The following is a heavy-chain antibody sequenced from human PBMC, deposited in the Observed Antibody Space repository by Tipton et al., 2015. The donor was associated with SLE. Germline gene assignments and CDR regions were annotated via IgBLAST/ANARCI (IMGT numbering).Heavy chain of an antibody. CDR2: IYSGGST. Sequence: SLRLSCAASGFTFSSYAMSWVRQAPGKGLEWVSVIYSGGSTYYADSVKGRFTISRDNSKNTLYLQMNSLRAEDTAVYYCAKFSNLMGPEAAAGDYWGQGTLVTVSS. V-gene: IGHV3-23*03. D-gene: IGHD6-13*01. J-gene: IGHJ4*02. CDR1: GFTFSSYA. CDR3: AKFSNLMGPEAAAGDY.